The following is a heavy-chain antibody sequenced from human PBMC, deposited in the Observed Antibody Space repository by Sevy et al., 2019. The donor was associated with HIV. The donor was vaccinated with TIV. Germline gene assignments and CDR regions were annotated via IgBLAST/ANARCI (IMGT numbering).Heavy chain of an antibody. J-gene: IGHJ3*02. CDR2: AKRKSDGGSI. D-gene: IGHD1-26*01. Sequence: GGSLRLSCAGSGFSFKNVWMTWVRQTPGKGLEWVGHAKRKSDGGSIDYGYPVTGRFTISRDDSKDMLYLQMSSLKTEDTGVYYCATVLGAGAAGAFEIWGQGTMVTVSS. CDR3: ATVLGAGAAGAFEI. CDR1: GFSFKNVW. V-gene: IGHV3-15*01.